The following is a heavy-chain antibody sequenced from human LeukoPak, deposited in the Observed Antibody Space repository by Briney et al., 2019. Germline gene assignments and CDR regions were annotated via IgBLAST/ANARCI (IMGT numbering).Heavy chain of an antibody. CDR1: GGSISSSSYY. CDR3: ARWTTLVRGFDY. J-gene: IGHJ4*02. CDR2: IYYSGST. Sequence: SETLSLTCTVSGGSISSSSYYWGWIRQPPGKGLEWIGSIYYSGSTYYNPSLKSRVTISVDTSKNQFSLKLSSVTAADTAVCYCARWTTLVRGFDYWGQGTLVTVSS. V-gene: IGHV4-39*07. D-gene: IGHD3-10*01.